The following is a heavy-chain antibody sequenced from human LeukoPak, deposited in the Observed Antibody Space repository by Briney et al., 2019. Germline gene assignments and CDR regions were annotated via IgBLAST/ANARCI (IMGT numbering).Heavy chain of an antibody. D-gene: IGHD4-17*01. CDR1: GFTFSSDS. J-gene: IGHJ3*01. V-gene: IGHV3-21*01. Sequence: GSLRLSCAASGFTFSSDSMNWLRQAPGKGLEWVSSISRSSDYIYYADSVKGRFIISRDNAKNSLFLQMNSLRAEDTAVYYCTRKYGDPTRDAFDVWGQGTMVTVSS. CDR2: ISRSSDYI. CDR3: TRKYGDPTRDAFDV.